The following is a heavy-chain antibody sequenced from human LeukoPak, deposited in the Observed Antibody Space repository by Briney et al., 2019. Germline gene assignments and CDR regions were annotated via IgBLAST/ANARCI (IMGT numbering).Heavy chain of an antibody. D-gene: IGHD6-13*01. J-gene: IGHJ5*02. V-gene: IGHV1-69*05. CDR1: GGTFSSYA. CDR2: IIPIFGTA. Sequence: SVKVSCKASGGTFSSYAVSWVRQAPGQGLEWMGGIIPIFGTANYAQKFQGRVTITTDESTSTAYMELSSLRSEDTAVYHCAREAMGGIAAAGTRYNWFDPWGQGTLVTVSS. CDR3: AREAMGGIAAAGTRYNWFDP.